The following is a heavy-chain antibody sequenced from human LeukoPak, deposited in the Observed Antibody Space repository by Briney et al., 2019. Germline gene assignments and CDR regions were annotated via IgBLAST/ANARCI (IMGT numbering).Heavy chain of an antibody. CDR2: IYYSGST. D-gene: IGHD2-2*01. J-gene: IGHJ6*03. CDR1: GGSISSSSYY. CDR3: AQIVVVPLYYYMDV. Sequence: SETLSLTCTVSGGSISSSSYYWGWIRQPPGKGLEWIGSIYYSGSTYYNPSLKSRVTISVDTSKNQFSLKLGSVTAADTAVYYCAQIVVVPLYYYMDVWGKGTTVTISS. V-gene: IGHV4-39*01.